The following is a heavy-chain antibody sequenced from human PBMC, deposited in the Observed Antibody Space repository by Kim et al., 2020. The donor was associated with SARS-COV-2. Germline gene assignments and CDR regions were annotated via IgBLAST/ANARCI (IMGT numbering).Heavy chain of an antibody. CDR2: ITPFNGNT. D-gene: IGHD2-2*02. V-gene: IGHV1-45*02. Sequence: SVKVSCKASGYTFTYRYLHWVRQAPGQALEWMGWITPFNGNTNYAQKFQDRVTITRDRSMSTAYMELSSLRSEDTAMYYCASSRPAAIEYYYYGMDVWGQGTTVTVSS. CDR1: GYTFTYRY. CDR3: ASSRPAAIEYYYYGMDV. J-gene: IGHJ6*02.